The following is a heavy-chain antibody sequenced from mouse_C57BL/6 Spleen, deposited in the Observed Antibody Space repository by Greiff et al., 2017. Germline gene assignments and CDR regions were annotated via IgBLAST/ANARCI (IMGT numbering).Heavy chain of an antibody. J-gene: IGHJ2*01. CDR2: IHANSGST. CDR3: AKSRSQAPSYYFDD. D-gene: IGHD3-2*02. CDR1: GYTFTSYG. V-gene: IGHV1-64*01. Sequence: QVHVQQPGAELVKPGASVKLSCTASGYTFTSYGMHWVQQSPGQGLEWVAMIHANSGSTNYHENFKSKATLTVDKSSSTPYMQLSILKSEDSAVYYCAKSRSQAPSYYFDDWGPGTTLTVSS.